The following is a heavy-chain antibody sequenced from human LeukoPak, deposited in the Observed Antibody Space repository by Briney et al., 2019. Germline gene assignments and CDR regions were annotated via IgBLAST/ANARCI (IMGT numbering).Heavy chain of an antibody. Sequence: GGSLRFSCAASGFTVSSNYMSWVRQAPGKGLEWVSVIYSGGSTYYADSVKGRFTISRDNSKNTLYLQMNSLRAEDTAVYYCARSSGSYRRYFDYWGQGTLVTVSS. V-gene: IGHV3-66*01. CDR2: IYSGGST. J-gene: IGHJ4*02. CDR1: GFTVSSNY. CDR3: ARSSGSYRRYFDY. D-gene: IGHD3-10*01.